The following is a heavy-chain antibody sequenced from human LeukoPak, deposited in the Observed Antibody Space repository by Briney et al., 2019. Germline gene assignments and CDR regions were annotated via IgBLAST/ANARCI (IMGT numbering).Heavy chain of an antibody. CDR3: AGADYDFWSGYSNGMDV. D-gene: IGHD3-3*01. Sequence: PSETLSLTCTVSGGSISSYYWNWIRQPAGKGLEWIGRIYTSGSTNYNPSLKSRVTMSVDTSKNQFSLKLSSVTAADTAVYYCAGADYDFWSGYSNGMDVWGQGTTVTVSS. J-gene: IGHJ6*02. V-gene: IGHV4-4*07. CDR1: GGSISSYY. CDR2: IYTSGST.